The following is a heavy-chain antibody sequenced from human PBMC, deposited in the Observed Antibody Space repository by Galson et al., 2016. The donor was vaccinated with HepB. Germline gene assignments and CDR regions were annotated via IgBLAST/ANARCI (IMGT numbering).Heavy chain of an antibody. J-gene: IGHJ4*02. CDR2: IYSNGDT. V-gene: IGHV3-53*01. D-gene: IGHD3-22*01. CDR3: ARALLIYHDSSGSPVD. CDR1: GLSVSSNY. Sequence: SLRLSCAASGLSVSSNYLSWVRQAPGKGLELVSLIYSNGDTWNADSVKGRFTISRDNPKNTLYLQMNSLRVEDTAVYYCARALLIYHDSSGSPVDWGQGTLVTVSS.